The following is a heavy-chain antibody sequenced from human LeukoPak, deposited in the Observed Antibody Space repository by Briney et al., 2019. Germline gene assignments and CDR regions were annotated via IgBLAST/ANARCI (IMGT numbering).Heavy chain of an antibody. CDR2: IYHSGST. CDR3: VGLFDY. J-gene: IGHJ4*02. CDR1: GYSISSGYY. Sequence: SETLSLTCTVSGYSISSGYYWGWIRQPPGKGLEWIGSIYHSGSTYYNLSLKSRVTISVDTSKNQFSLKLSSVTAADTAVYYCVGLFDYWGQGTLVTVSS. V-gene: IGHV4-38-2*02.